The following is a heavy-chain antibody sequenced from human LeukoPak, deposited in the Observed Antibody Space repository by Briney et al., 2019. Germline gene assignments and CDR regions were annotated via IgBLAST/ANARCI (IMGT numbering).Heavy chain of an antibody. Sequence: SETLSLTCTVSGGSISSYYWSWIRQPPGKGLEWIRYIYYSGSTNYNPSLKSRVTISVDTSKNQFSLKLNSVTAADTAVYYCARVGYSGTYYYYYMDVWGKGTTVTVSS. CDR3: ARVGYSGTYYYYYMDV. J-gene: IGHJ6*03. V-gene: IGHV4-59*01. CDR1: GGSISSYY. CDR2: IYYSGST. D-gene: IGHD1-26*01.